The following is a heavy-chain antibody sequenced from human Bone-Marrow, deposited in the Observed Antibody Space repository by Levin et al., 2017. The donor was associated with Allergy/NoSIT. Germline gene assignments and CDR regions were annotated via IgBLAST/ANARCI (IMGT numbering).Heavy chain of an antibody. CDR2: INHSGST. J-gene: IGHJ2*01. Sequence: GSLRLSCAVYGGSFSGYYWSWIRQPPGKGLEWIAEINHSGSTNYNPSLKSRVTISVDTSKNQFSLKLSSVTAADTAVYYCARKGNYADYWYFDLWGRGTLVTVSS. D-gene: IGHD4-17*01. V-gene: IGHV4-34*01. CDR3: ARKGNYADYWYFDL. CDR1: GGSFSGYY.